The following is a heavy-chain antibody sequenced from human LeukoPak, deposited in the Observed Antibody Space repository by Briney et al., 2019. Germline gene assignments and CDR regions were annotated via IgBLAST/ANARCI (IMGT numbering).Heavy chain of an antibody. Sequence: ASVKVSCKVSGYSITELSTHWVRQAPGKGLEWMGGFDPGSGEIIYEQKFLNRVTMTEDTSTDTAYMELSSLRSEDTALYYCATGTHYDLLPFWGQGTLVTVSS. CDR1: GYSITELS. CDR3: ATGTHYDLLPF. CDR2: FDPGSGEI. D-gene: IGHD3-9*01. V-gene: IGHV1-24*01. J-gene: IGHJ4*02.